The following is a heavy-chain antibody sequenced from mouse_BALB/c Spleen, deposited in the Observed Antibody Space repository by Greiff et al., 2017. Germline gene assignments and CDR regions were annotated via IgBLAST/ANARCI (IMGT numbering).Heavy chain of an antibody. Sequence: VKLMESGPELVKPGASVKISCKASGYSFTSYYIHWVKQRPGQGLEWIGWIFPGSGNTKYNEKFKGKATLTADTSSSTAYMQLSSLTSEDSAVYFCARSGDARDAMDYWGQGTSVTVSS. CDR1: GYSFTSYY. J-gene: IGHJ4*01. CDR2: IFPGSGNT. D-gene: IGHD3-1*01. CDR3: ARSGDARDAMDY. V-gene: IGHV1-66*01.